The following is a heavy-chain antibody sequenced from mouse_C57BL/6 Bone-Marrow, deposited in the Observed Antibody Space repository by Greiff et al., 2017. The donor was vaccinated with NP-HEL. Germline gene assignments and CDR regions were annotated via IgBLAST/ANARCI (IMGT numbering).Heavy chain of an antibody. J-gene: IGHJ4*01. Sequence: EVKLVESGGGLVQPGGSLSLSCAASGFTFTDYYMSWVRQPPGTALEWLVFIRHKANGYTTEYSASVKGRFTISRDNSQSILYLQMNALRAEDSATYYGARAIYYDDGDDAYGAMEYWDRGTSVTVTA. V-gene: IGHV7-3*01. CDR3: ARAIYYDDGDDAYGAMEY. CDR1: GFTFTDYY. CDR2: IRHKANGYTT. D-gene: IGHD2-4*01.